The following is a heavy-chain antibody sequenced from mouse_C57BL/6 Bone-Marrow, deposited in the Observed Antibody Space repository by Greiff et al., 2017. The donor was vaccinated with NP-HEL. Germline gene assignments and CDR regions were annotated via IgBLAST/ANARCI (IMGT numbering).Heavy chain of an antibody. V-gene: IGHV5-4*01. Sequence: DVHLVESGGGLVKPGGSLKLSCAASGFTFSSYAMSWVRQTPEKRLEWVATISDGGSYTYYPDNVKGRFTISRDNAKNNLYLQMSHLKSEDTAMYYCARDKLRRNYYAMDYWGQGTSVTVSS. CDR1: GFTFSSYA. D-gene: IGHD2-4*01. CDR3: ARDKLRRNYYAMDY. J-gene: IGHJ4*01. CDR2: ISDGGSYT.